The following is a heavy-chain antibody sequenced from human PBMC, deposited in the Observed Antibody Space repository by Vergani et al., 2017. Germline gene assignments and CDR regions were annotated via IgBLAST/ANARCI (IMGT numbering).Heavy chain of an antibody. CDR2: IWYDGSNK. Sequence: QVQLVESGGGVVQPGRSLRLSCAASGFTFSSYGMHWVRQAPGKGVEWVAVIWYDGSNKYYADSVKGRFTISRDNSKNTLYLQMNSLRAEDTAVYYCARGDGDLGAFDIWGQGTMVTVSS. CDR1: GFTFSSYG. V-gene: IGHV3-33*01. CDR3: ARGDGDLGAFDI. J-gene: IGHJ3*02. D-gene: IGHD3-16*01.